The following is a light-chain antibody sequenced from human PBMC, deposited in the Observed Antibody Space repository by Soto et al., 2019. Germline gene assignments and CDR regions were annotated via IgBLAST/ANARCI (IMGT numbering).Light chain of an antibody. CDR1: QSVSSN. CDR3: QQYNNWLLIT. V-gene: IGKV3-15*01. Sequence: DIVMTQSPATLSVSPGERATLSCRASQSVSSNLAWYQQKPGQAPKLLIYGASTRATGIPARFSGSGSGTEFTLTISSLQSEDVAVYYCQQYNNWLLITFGQGTRLEIK. CDR2: GAS. J-gene: IGKJ5*01.